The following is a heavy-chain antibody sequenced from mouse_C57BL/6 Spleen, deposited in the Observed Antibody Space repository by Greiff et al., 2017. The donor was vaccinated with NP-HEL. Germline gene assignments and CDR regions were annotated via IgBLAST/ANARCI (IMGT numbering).Heavy chain of an antibody. V-gene: IGHV5-6*01. CDR3: ARGEDYAGAWFAY. J-gene: IGHJ3*01. CDR1: GFTFSSYG. Sequence: EVMLVESGGDLVKPGGSLKLSCAASGFTFSSYGMSWVRQTPDKRLEWVATISSGGSYTYYPASVKGRFTISRDNAKNTMYLQMSSLKSEDPAVYYYARGEDYAGAWFAYGGQGTLVTVSA. CDR2: ISSGGSYT. D-gene: IGHD2-4*01.